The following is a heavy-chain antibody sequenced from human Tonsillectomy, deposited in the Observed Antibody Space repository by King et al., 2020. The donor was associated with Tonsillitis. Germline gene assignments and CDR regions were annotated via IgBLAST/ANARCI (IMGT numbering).Heavy chain of an antibody. CDR3: ARDRSSWYGYYFDY. CDR1: GGSISSGIYY. J-gene: IGHJ4*02. CDR2: IYTVGST. Sequence: VQLQESGPGLVKPSQTLSLTCTVSGGSISSGIYYWSWIRQPAGKGLEWIGRIYTVGSTNYNPSLKSRVTISVDTSKNQFSLKLSSVTAADTAVYYCARDRSSWYGYYFDYWGQGTLVTVSS. V-gene: IGHV4-61*02. D-gene: IGHD6-13*01.